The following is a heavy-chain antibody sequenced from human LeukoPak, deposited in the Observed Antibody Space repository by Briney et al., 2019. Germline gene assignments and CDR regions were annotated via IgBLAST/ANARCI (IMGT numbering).Heavy chain of an antibody. J-gene: IGHJ4*02. CDR3: ARSVEPYFDY. CDR1: GYSFTTYW. Sequence: AESPKISCKVSGYSFTTYWIGWVRQMPGKGLEWMGIIYPGDSDTTYSPSFQGQVTISADKSISTAYLQWSSLKASDTAMYYCARSVEPYFDYWGQATLVTVSS. CDR2: IYPGDSDT. V-gene: IGHV5-51*01. D-gene: IGHD1-1*01.